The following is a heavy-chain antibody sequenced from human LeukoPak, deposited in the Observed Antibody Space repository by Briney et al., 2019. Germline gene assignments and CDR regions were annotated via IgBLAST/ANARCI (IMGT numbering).Heavy chain of an antibody. V-gene: IGHV3-23*01. D-gene: IGHD2-2*01. J-gene: IGHJ3*02. CDR3: SLVVPSAPDAFDI. CDR2: ISGSGGST. CDR1: GFTFSSYA. Sequence: GGSLRLSCAASGFTFSSYAMSWVRQAPGKGLEWVSAISGSGGSTYYADSVKGRFTTSRDNSKNTLYLQMNSLRAEDTAVYYCSLVVPSAPDAFDIWGQGTMVTVSS.